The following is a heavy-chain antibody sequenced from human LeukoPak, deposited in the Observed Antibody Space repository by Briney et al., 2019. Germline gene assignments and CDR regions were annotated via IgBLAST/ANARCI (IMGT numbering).Heavy chain of an antibody. D-gene: IGHD6-6*01. CDR3: ARQEYSSSLWYYYYGMDV. CDR2: IYYSGST. V-gene: IGHV4-39*01. J-gene: IGHJ6*02. Sequence: SETLSLTCTVSGGSISSSSYYWGWIRQPPGKGLEWIVSIYYSGSTYYNPSLKSRVTISVDTSKNQFSLKLSSVTAADTAVYYCARQEYSSSLWYYYYGMDVWGQGTTVTVSS. CDR1: GGSISSSSYY.